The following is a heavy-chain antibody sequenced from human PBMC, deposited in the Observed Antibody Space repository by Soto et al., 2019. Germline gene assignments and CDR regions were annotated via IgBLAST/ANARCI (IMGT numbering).Heavy chain of an antibody. CDR1: GFTFRSYS. V-gene: IGHV3-21*01. CDR3: AREGSITIFGVVTPLYYYYGMDV. Sequence: GGSLRLSCAASGFTFRSYSMNWVRQAPGKGLEWVSSISSSSSYIYYADSEKGRFTISRDKAKNSLYLQMNSLRAEDTAVYYCAREGSITIFGVVTPLYYYYGMDVWGQGTTVTVSS. J-gene: IGHJ6*02. CDR2: ISSSSSYI. D-gene: IGHD3-3*01.